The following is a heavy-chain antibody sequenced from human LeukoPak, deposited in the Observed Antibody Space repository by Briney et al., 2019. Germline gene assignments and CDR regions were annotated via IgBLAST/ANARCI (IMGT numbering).Heavy chain of an antibody. CDR2: ISSSSSYI. D-gene: IGHD5-12*01. V-gene: IGHV3-21*01. Sequence: GGSLRLSCAASGFTFSSYSMNWVRQAPGKGLEWVSSISSSSSYIYYADSVKGRFTISRNNAKNSLYLQMNSLRAEDTAVYYCARDHGYSGYDLLCDYWGQGTLVTVSS. CDR1: GFTFSSYS. CDR3: ARDHGYSGYDLLCDY. J-gene: IGHJ4*02.